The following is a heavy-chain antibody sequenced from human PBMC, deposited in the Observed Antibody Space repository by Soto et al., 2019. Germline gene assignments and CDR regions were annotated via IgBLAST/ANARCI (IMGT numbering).Heavy chain of an antibody. CDR2: INPSDDTT. CDR3: ARAVGWKLDAFDI. CDR1: GYTFSSYY. V-gene: IGHV1-46*01. Sequence: QVQLVQSGAEVKNPGASVKVSCKASGYTFSSYYIHWVRQAPGQGLEWLGVINPSDDTTNYAPKFHGRVSMTRDTSTSTGYMELSSLRSEDTAVYYCARAVGWKLDAFDIWGQGTMVSVSS. J-gene: IGHJ3*02. D-gene: IGHD1-1*01.